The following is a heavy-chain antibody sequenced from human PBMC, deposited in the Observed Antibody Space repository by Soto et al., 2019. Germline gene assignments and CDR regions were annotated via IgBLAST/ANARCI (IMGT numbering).Heavy chain of an antibody. V-gene: IGHV3-15*01. D-gene: IGHD4-4*01. CDR3: TTAPIGGNSNFDY. CDR2: IKSKTDGGTT. Sequence: GGSLRLSCAASGFTFSNAWMSWVRQAPGKGLEWVGRIKSKTDGGTTDYAAPVKGRFTISRDDSKNTLYLQMNSLKTEDTAVYYCTTAPIGGNSNFDYWGQGTLVTVSS. CDR1: GFTFSNAW. J-gene: IGHJ4*02.